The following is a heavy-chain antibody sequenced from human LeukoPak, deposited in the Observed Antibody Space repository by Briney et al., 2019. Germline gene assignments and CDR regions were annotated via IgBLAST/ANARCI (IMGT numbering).Heavy chain of an antibody. CDR1: GGTFSSYA. CDR2: IIPIFGTA. CDR3: ASPRPILDAPQGGAYAFDI. D-gene: IGHD3-10*01. Sequence: ASVKVSCKASGGTFSSYAISWVRQAPGQGLEWMGGIIPIFGTANYAQKFQSRVTITADESTSTAYMELSSLRSEDTAVYYCASPRPILDAPQGGAYAFDIWGQGTMVTVSS. J-gene: IGHJ3*02. V-gene: IGHV1-69*13.